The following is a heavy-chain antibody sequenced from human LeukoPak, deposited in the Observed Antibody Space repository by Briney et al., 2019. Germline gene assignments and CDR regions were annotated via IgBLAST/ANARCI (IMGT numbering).Heavy chain of an antibody. Sequence: GASVKVSCKASGYTFTSYGISWVRQAPGQGLEWMGWISAYNGNTNYAQKLQGRVTMTTDTSTSTAYMELRSLRSDDTAVYYCATEPILSQITMIVRWGQGTLVTVSS. CDR1: GYTFTSYG. V-gene: IGHV1-18*01. J-gene: IGHJ4*02. CDR3: ATEPILSQITMIVR. CDR2: ISAYNGNT. D-gene: IGHD3-22*01.